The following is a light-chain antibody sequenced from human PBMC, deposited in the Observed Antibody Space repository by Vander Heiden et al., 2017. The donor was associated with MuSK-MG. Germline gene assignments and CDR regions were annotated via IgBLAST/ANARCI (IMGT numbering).Light chain of an antibody. CDR2: DAS. Sequence: ALQLTQSPSSLSASVGDRVTITCRASQGISSALAWYQQKPGKAPKLLIYDASSLESGVPSRFSGSGSGTDFTLTISSLQTEDFATYYCQQFNSYPFTFGPGTKVDIK. CDR1: QGISSA. V-gene: IGKV1-13*02. CDR3: QQFNSYPFT. J-gene: IGKJ3*01.